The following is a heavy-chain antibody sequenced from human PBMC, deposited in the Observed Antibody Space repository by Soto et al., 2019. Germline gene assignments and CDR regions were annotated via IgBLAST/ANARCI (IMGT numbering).Heavy chain of an antibody. CDR1: GFTCSSYD. CDR3: AKAAATGGGAFDI. V-gene: IGHV3-23*01. Sequence: GGSLRLSCAASGFTCSSYDMSWVRQAPGKGLEWVSTILVSGSTHYPDSVKGRFTISRDNSKNTVFLQMNSLTAGDTAVYYCAKAAATGGGAFDICGQGTMVTVSS. D-gene: IGHD2-8*02. CDR2: ILVSGST. J-gene: IGHJ3*02.